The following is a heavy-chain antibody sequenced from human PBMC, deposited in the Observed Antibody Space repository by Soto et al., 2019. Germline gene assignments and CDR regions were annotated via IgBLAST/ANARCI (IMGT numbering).Heavy chain of an antibody. D-gene: IGHD2-21*02. J-gene: IGHJ4*02. CDR1: GGTFSSYA. CDR2: IIPIFGTA. Sequence: QVQLVQSGAEVKKPGSSVKVSCKASGGTFSSYAISWVRQAPGQGLEWMGGIIPIFGTANYAQKFQGRVTITADESTSTAYMELSSLRSEDTALYYCARALRAYCGGDCYLGTHWGQGTLVTVSS. V-gene: IGHV1-69*12. CDR3: ARALRAYCGGDCYLGTH.